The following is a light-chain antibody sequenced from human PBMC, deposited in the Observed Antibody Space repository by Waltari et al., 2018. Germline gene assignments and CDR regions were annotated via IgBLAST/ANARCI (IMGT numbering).Light chain of an antibody. V-gene: IGLV2-14*01. CDR2: DVS. CDR1: SSDVGGYNY. CDR3: SSYTSSSSLV. Sequence: QSALPQPASVSGSPGQSITISCTGTSSDVGGYNYFSWYQQHPGKAPKIMIYDVSSRPSGVSDRFSGSKSGNTASLTISGLQAEDEADYYCSSYTSSSSLVFGGGTKLTVL. J-gene: IGLJ3*02.